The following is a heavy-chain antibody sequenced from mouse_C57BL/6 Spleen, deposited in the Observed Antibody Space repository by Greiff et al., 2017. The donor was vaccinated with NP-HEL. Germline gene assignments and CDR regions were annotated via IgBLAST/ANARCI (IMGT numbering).Heavy chain of an antibody. CDR2: ISDGGSYT. CDR3: ARDYDYDGGYFDY. CDR1: GFTFSSYA. Sequence: EVKLMESGGGLVKPGGSLKLSCAASGFTFSSYAMSWVRQTPEKRLEWVATISDGGSYTYYPDNVKGRFTISRDNAKNNLYLQMSHLKSEDTAMYYCARDYDYDGGYFDYWGQGTTLTVSS. J-gene: IGHJ2*01. D-gene: IGHD2-4*01. V-gene: IGHV5-4*01.